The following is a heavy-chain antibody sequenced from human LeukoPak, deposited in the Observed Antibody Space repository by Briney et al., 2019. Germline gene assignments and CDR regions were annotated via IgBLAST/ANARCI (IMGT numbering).Heavy chain of an antibody. J-gene: IGHJ4*02. Sequence: ASVKVSCKASGYTFTGYYMHWVRQAPGQGLEWMGWINPNSGGTNYAQKFQGWVTMTRDTCISTAYMELSRLRSDDTAVYYCAREIGSYGAKHYDYWGQGTLVTVSS. CDR2: INPNSGGT. CDR1: GYTFTGYY. CDR3: AREIGSYGAKHYDY. V-gene: IGHV1-2*04. D-gene: IGHD5-18*01.